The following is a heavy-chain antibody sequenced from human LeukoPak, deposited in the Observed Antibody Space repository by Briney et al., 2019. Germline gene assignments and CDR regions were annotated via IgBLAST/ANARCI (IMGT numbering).Heavy chain of an antibody. D-gene: IGHD4-17*01. V-gene: IGHV3-48*04. CDR3: AKDPNGDYIGAFDF. CDR1: GFAFSSYS. Sequence: GGSLRLSCAASGFAFSSYSMNWVRHAPGKGLEWVSYISSSSSTISYADSVKGRFTISRDDSKNTLYLQMSSLRVEDTAVYYCAKDPNGDYIGAFDFLGRGTMVTVSS. CDR2: ISSSSSTI. J-gene: IGHJ3*01.